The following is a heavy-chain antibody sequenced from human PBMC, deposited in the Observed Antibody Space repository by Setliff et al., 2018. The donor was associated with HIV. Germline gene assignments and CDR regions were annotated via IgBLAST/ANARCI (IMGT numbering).Heavy chain of an antibody. D-gene: IGHD6-13*01. CDR3: ARDGLLAAAGLGDFDY. Sequence: ASVKVSCKAPGYTFTNNYIHWVRQAPGQGLEWMAIINPSGGSASYAQKFHGRVTITRDTFTSTVYMELSGLRSDDTAVYYCARDGLLAAAGLGDFDYWGQGTLVTVSS. V-gene: IGHV1-46*01. J-gene: IGHJ4*02. CDR2: INPSGGSA. CDR1: GYTFTNNY.